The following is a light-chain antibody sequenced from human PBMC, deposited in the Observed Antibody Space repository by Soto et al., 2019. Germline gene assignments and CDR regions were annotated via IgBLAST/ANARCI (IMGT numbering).Light chain of an antibody. CDR1: QSVSSTF. CDR3: QQYGTSPT. V-gene: IGKV3-20*01. CDR2: GAS. J-gene: IGKJ4*01. Sequence: EIVLTQSPGTLSLSPGERATLSCRASQSVSSTFLTWYQHRPGQAPRLLIYGASKRATGIPDRFSGSGSGTDFTLTISRLEPEDFAVYYCQQYGTSPTFGGGTKVEIK.